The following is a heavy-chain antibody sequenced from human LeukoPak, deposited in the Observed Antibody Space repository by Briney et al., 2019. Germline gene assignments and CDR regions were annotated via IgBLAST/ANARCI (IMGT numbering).Heavy chain of an antibody. Sequence: SETLSLTCTVSGGSVNSGSYYWSWIRQPPGKGLEWIGYIYYSGSTNYNPSLKSRVTISVDTSKNQFSLKLSSVTAADTAVYYCARARRGYYDSSGYYFDYWGQGTLVTVSS. V-gene: IGHV4-61*01. CDR3: ARARRGYYDSSGYYFDY. D-gene: IGHD3-22*01. J-gene: IGHJ4*02. CDR1: GGSVNSGSYY. CDR2: IYYSGST.